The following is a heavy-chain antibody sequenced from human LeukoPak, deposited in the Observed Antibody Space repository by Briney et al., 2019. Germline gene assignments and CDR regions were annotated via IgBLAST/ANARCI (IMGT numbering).Heavy chain of an antibody. J-gene: IGHJ6*03. V-gene: IGHV4-59*01. CDR2: IYYSGST. CDR3: ARGRYYYGSGSPPMDV. D-gene: IGHD3-10*01. Sequence: SETLSLTCTVSGGSISSYYWSWIRQPPRKGLEWIGYIYYSGSTNYNPSLKSRVTISVDTSKNQFSLKLSSVTAADTAVYYCARGRYYYGSGSPPMDVWGKGTTVTISS. CDR1: GGSISSYY.